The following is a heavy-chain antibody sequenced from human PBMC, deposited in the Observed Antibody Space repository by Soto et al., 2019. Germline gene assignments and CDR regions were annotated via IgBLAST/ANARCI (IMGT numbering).Heavy chain of an antibody. CDR2: INHSGGT. J-gene: IGHJ4*02. V-gene: IGHV4-34*01. D-gene: IGHD3-10*01. CDR1: GGSFSGFY. CDR3: ARGHGSGSYYNPRYFDY. Sequence: SETLSLTCAVYGGSFSGFYLSWIRQPPGKGLEWIGEINHSGGTNYNPSLKSRVTISVDTSKNQFSLKLSSVTAADTAVYYCARGHGSGSYYNPRYFDYWGQGTLVTVSS.